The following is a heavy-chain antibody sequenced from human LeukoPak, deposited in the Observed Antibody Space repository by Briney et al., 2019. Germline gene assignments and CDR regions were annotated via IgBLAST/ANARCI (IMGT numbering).Heavy chain of an antibody. Sequence: GASVKVSCKASGYTFTGYYMHWVRQAPGQGLEWMGWINPSSGGTNYAQKFQGRVTMTRDTSISTAYMELSRLRSDDTAVYYWAILYCSGGSCYPPPYYYYGMDVWGQGTTVTVSS. CDR3: AILYCSGGSCYPPPYYYYGMDV. J-gene: IGHJ6*02. D-gene: IGHD2-15*01. V-gene: IGHV1-2*02. CDR2: INPSSGGT. CDR1: GYTFTGYY.